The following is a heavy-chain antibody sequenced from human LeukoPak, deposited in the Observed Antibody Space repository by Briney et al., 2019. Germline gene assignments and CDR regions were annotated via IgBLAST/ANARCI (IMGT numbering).Heavy chain of an antibody. Sequence: SETLSLTYTVSGGSISSYYWSWIRQPPGKGLEWIGYIYYSGSTNYNPSLKSRVTISVDTSKNQFSLKLSSVTAADTAVYYCARSHPLTGTTIWFDPWGQGTLVTVSS. D-gene: IGHD1-7*01. J-gene: IGHJ5*02. CDR1: GGSISSYY. CDR3: ARSHPLTGTTIWFDP. V-gene: IGHV4-59*01. CDR2: IYYSGST.